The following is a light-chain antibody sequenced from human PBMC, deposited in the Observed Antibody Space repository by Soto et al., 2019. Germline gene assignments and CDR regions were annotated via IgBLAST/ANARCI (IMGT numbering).Light chain of an antibody. V-gene: IGLV1-40*01. J-gene: IGLJ1*01. CDR3: QSYDSSLSGYV. CDR1: SSNIGAGYD. CDR2: GNS. Sequence: QSVLTQPPSVSGAPGQRVTISCTGSSSNIGAGYDVHWYQQLPGTAPKLLIYGNSNRPSGVPDRFSGSKSGTSVSLAITGLQAEDESDYYCQSYDSSLSGYVFGTGTKVTLL.